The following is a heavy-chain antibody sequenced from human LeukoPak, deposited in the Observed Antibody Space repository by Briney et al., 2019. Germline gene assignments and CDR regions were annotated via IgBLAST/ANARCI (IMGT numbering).Heavy chain of an antibody. J-gene: IGHJ4*02. CDR1: GFTFSDYA. CDR2: TSGSADNT. CDR3: AKRTPYTGSSQSFGY. Sequence: GGSLRLSCVASGFTFSDYAMSWVRQAPGKGLECVSATSGSADNTYYADSVKGRFAISRDNSKNTLYLQLSTLRADDTAVYYCAKRTPYTGSSQSFGYWGQGTLVTVSS. V-gene: IGHV3-23*01. D-gene: IGHD1-26*01.